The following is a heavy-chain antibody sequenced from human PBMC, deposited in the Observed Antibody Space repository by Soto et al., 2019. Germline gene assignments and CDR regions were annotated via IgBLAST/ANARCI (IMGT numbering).Heavy chain of an antibody. V-gene: IGHV3-30-3*01. D-gene: IGHD1-26*01. J-gene: IGHJ4*02. Sequence: QVQLVESGGGVVQPGRSLRLSCAASGFTFSNYIMHWVRQAPGKGLEWVAIILHDGNNKYYADSVKGRFTISRDNSKNMLFMQMNSLRTEDTAIDYCARADEGGSSGDLGYWGQGTLVTVSS. CDR2: ILHDGNNK. CDR3: ARADEGGSSGDLGY. CDR1: GFTFSNYI.